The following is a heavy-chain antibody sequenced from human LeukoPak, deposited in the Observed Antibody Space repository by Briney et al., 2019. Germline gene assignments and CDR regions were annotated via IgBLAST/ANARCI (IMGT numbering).Heavy chain of an antibody. V-gene: IGHV4-59*01. Sequence: SETLSLTCTVSGGSISSYYWSWIRQPPGKGLEWIGYIYYSGSTNYNPSLKSRVTISVDTSKNQFSLKLSSVTAADTAVYYCARVYYYGSGSYLPFDYWGQGTLVTVSS. J-gene: IGHJ4*02. D-gene: IGHD3-10*01. CDR3: ARVYYYGSGSYLPFDY. CDR2: IYYSGST. CDR1: GGSISSYY.